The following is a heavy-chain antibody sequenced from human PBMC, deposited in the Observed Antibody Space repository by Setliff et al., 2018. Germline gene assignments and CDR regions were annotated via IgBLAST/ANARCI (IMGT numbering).Heavy chain of an antibody. V-gene: IGHV1-18*01. J-gene: IGHJ6*04. D-gene: IGHD3-10*01. CDR1: GYTFNDYG. CDR2: ISSYTGKT. Sequence: GASVKVSCKTSGYTFNDYGITWVRQVPGQGLEWMGWISSYTGKTYYAEKLQGRVTLTTDTPNNAVSLNLNSVTAADTAVYFCARDAYYFGSDNFKLGAVDVWGTGTTVTVSS. CDR3: ARDAYYFGSDNFKLGAVDV.